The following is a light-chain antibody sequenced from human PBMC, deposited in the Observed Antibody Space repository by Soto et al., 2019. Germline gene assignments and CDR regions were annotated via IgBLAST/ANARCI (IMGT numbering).Light chain of an antibody. CDR2: DTS. Sequence: QTVVTQEPSLTVSPGGTVTLTCGSSTGAVTSGHYPYWFQQKPGQAPRTLIYDTSNKHSWTPARFSGSLLGGKAALTLSGAQPEDEAEYYCLLSYSGAQTYDFGTGTKVTVL. CDR1: TGAVTSGHY. J-gene: IGLJ1*01. CDR3: LLSYSGAQTYD. V-gene: IGLV7-46*01.